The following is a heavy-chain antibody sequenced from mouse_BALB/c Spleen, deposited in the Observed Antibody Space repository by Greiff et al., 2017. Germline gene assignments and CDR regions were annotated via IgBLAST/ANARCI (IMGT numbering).Heavy chain of an antibody. J-gene: IGHJ4*01. CDR3: ARLGTVVARLLYYAMDY. CDR2: ISYSGST. Sequence: EVKVEESGPSLVKPSQTLSLTCSVTGDSITSGYWNWIRKFPGNKLEYMGYISYSGSTYYNPSLKSRISITRDTSKNQYYLQLNSVTTEDTATYYCARLGTVVARLLYYAMDYWGQGTSVTVSS. CDR1: GDSITSGY. D-gene: IGHD1-1*01. V-gene: IGHV3-8*02.